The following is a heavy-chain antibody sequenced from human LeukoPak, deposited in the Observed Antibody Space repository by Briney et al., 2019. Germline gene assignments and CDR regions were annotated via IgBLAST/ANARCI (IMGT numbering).Heavy chain of an antibody. V-gene: IGHV4-59*08. J-gene: IGHJ4*02. D-gene: IGHD3-22*01. CDR2: IYYSGST. Sequence: SETLSLTCTVSGGSISSYYWSWIRQPPGKGLEWIGYIYYSGSTNYNTSLKSRVTISVDTSKNQFSLKLSSVTAADTAVYYCARSYYYDSSGYYDYRGQGTLVTVSS. CDR3: ARSYYYDSSGYYDY. CDR1: GGSISSYY.